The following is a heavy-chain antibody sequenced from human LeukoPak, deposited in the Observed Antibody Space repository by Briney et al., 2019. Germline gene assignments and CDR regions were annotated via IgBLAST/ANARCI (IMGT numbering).Heavy chain of an antibody. Sequence: GESLKISCKGSGYSFINYWIGWVRQMPGKGLEWMGIIYPGDSDTRYSPSFQGQVTISADRSISTAYLQWSSLKASDTAMYYCARLLYFDSPMDYWGQGTLVTVSS. V-gene: IGHV5-51*01. J-gene: IGHJ4*02. D-gene: IGHD3-22*01. CDR2: IYPGDSDT. CDR1: GYSFINYW. CDR3: ARLLYFDSPMDY.